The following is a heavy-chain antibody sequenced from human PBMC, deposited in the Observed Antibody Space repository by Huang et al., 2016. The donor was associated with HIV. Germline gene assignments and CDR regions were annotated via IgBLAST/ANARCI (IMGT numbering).Heavy chain of an antibody. CDR2: IYYTGST. CDR1: GGSVSSGSYY. D-gene: IGHD1-26*01. Sequence: QVQLQESGPGLVKPSETLSLTCTVSGGSVSSGSYYWSWIRQPPGKGLEWSGYIYYTGSTNYNPALTSRVTISTDASKNQFSLKLSSVTAADTAVYYCAREPGGTYLAGAFDIWGRGTMVTVSS. V-gene: IGHV4-61*01. J-gene: IGHJ3*02. CDR3: AREPGGTYLAGAFDI.